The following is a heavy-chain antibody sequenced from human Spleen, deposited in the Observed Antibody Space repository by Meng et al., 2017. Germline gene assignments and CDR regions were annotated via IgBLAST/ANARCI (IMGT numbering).Heavy chain of an antibody. D-gene: IGHD3-3*01. Sequence: SVKVSCKALGGIFSNYVIGWVRQAPGQGLEWMGGINAVFGTTNYAQKFQGRVTMTRDTSISTAYMELSRLRSDDTAVFYCAREGSGDYTKSKDYWGQGTLVTVSS. CDR3: AREGSGDYTKSKDY. V-gene: IGHV1-69*05. J-gene: IGHJ4*02. CDR2: INAVFGTT. CDR1: GGIFSNYV.